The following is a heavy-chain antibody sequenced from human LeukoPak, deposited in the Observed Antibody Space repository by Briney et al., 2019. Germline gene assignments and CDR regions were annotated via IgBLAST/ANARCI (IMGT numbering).Heavy chain of an antibody. Sequence: PGGAPGPSRAAPGFTFSTHSIKWGRQAPGKGVGWVLHIGRGVTYADSVKGRFTISRDNAKNSVYLQMNGLRAEDTAVYYCARDAPAGEKPEYFFDYWGQGTLVTVSS. CDR1: GFTFSTHS. CDR3: ARDAPAGEKPEYFFDY. J-gene: IGHJ4*02. V-gene: IGHV3-21*05. CDR2: IGRGVT.